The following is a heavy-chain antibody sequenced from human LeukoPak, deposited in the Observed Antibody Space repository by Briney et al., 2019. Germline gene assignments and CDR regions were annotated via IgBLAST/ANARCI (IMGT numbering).Heavy chain of an antibody. CDR1: GRSQYTCGSY. V-gene: IGHV4-31*03. Sequence: SQTQSLTCTVSGRSQYTCGSYCRWIRQHPGKGREWNGYIYYSGSTYYNPSLKSRVTISVDRSKNQFSLKLSSVTAADTAVYYCARVVTTIKLVDDWGQGTLVTVSS. CDR2: IYYSGST. D-gene: IGHD5-12*01. CDR3: ARVVTTIKLVDD. J-gene: IGHJ4*02.